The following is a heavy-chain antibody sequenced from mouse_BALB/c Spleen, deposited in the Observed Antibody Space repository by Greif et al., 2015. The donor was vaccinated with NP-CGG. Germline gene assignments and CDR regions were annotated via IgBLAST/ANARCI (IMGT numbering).Heavy chain of an antibody. CDR2: IWSDGST. Sequence: QVQLQQSGPGLVAPSQSLSITCTISGFSLTSYGVHWVRQPPGKGLEWLVVIWSDGSTTYNSALKSRLSISKDNSKSQVFLKMNSLQTDDTAMYYCARHSPYYYGSSSYYAMDYWGQGTSVTVSS. CDR3: ARHSPYYYGSSSYYAMDY. D-gene: IGHD1-1*01. V-gene: IGHV2-6-1*01. J-gene: IGHJ4*01. CDR1: GFSLTSYG.